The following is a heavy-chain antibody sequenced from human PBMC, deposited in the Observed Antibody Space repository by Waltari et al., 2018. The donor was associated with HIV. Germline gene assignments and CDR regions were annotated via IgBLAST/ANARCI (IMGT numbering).Heavy chain of an antibody. CDR1: GFTVSSNY. V-gene: IGHV3-66*01. J-gene: IGHJ6*02. D-gene: IGHD5-18*01. CDR3: ASPDTTMVHGHYYFYHMDV. CDR2: IYTGGST. Sequence: EVQLVESGGGLVQPGGSLRLSCAASGFTVSSNYMSWVRQAPGKGLGWVSLIYTGGSTYYADSVKGRFTISRDNSKNTLYLQMNSLRAEDTAVYYCASPDTTMVHGHYYFYHMDVWGQGTTVTVSS.